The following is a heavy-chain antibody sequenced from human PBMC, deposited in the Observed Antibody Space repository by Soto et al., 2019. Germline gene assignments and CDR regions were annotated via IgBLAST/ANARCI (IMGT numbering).Heavy chain of an antibody. CDR1: GGSSSSYY. CDR2: IYYSGST. D-gene: IGHD1-1*01. Sequence: PSETLSLPCTVAGGSSSSYYWSRIRQPPGKGLEWIGYIYYSGSTNYNPTLKSRVTISVDTSKSQFSLKLSSVTAADTAVYYCAIVLNFDVFTIGATPHGLAVWGHGTTVPGSS. J-gene: IGHJ6*02. CDR3: AIVLNFDVFTIGATPHGLAV. V-gene: IGHV4-59*01.